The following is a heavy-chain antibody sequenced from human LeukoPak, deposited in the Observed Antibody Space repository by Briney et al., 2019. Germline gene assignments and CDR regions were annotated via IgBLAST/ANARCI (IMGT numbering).Heavy chain of an antibody. CDR2: INHSGST. CDR3: ASLRWGGLMDV. D-gene: IGHD3-16*01. V-gene: IGHV4-34*01. Sequence: PSETLSLTCAVYGGSFSGYYWSWIRQPPGKGLEWIGEINHSGSTNYNPSLKSRVTISVDTSKNQFSLKLSSVTAADTAVYYCASLRWGGLMDVWGKGTTVTVSS. CDR1: GGSFSGYY. J-gene: IGHJ6*03.